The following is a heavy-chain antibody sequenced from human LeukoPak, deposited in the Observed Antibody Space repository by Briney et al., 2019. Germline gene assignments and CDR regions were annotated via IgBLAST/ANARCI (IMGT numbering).Heavy chain of an antibody. CDR3: ARNYGGNGFDY. V-gene: IGHV4-4*09. J-gene: IGHJ4*02. D-gene: IGHD4-23*01. Sequence: SETLSLTCTVSGGSVSSYYWSWIRQPPGKGLEWIGYIYTSGSTNYNPSLKSRVTISVDTSKNQFSLKLSSVTAADTAVYYCARNYGGNGFDYWGQGTLVTVSS. CDR1: GGSVSSYY. CDR2: IYTSGST.